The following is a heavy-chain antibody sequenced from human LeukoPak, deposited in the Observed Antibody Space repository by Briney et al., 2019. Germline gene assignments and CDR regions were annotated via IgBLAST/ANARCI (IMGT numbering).Heavy chain of an antibody. CDR2: ISWNSGSI. CDR3: AKGGEWELLLDY. J-gene: IGHJ4*02. CDR1: GFTFSSYW. V-gene: IGHV3-9*01. D-gene: IGHD1-26*01. Sequence: GGSLRLSCAASGFTFSSYWMSWVRQAPGKGLEWVSGISWNSGSIGYADSVKDRFTISRDNAKNSLYLQMNSLRAEDTALYYCAKGGEWELLLDYWSQGTLVTVSS.